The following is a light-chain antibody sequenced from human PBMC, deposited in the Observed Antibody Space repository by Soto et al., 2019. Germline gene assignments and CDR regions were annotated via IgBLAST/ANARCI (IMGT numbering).Light chain of an antibody. V-gene: IGKV3-20*01. Sequence: IVLPQSPGTLSLSPGERATLSCRASQSVYSNFLAWYQQKSGQAPRLLIYGASSRATGIPDRFSGSGSGTDFTLTISRLEPEDFAVYYCQQYNNWPRTFGQGTKVDIK. CDR3: QQYNNWPRT. CDR1: QSVYSNF. J-gene: IGKJ1*01. CDR2: GAS.